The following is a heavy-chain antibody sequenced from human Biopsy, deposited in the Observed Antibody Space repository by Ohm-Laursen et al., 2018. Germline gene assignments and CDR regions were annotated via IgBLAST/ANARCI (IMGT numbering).Heavy chain of an antibody. D-gene: IGHD3-22*01. CDR1: GVSINGGRYY. J-gene: IGHJ5*02. CDR2: IFYSANT. Sequence: TLSLTCTVSGVSINGGRYYWNWIRHHPGKGLEWIGNIFYSANTYYNPSLKSRVTISVDTSKNQFSLKLNSVTAADTAVYYCARDYDTSGYYYVSWGQGTLVTVSS. V-gene: IGHV4-31*02. CDR3: ARDYDTSGYYYVS.